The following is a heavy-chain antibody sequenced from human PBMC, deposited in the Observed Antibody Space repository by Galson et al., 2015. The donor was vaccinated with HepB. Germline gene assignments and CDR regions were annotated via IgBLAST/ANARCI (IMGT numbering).Heavy chain of an antibody. CDR2: INHSGST. J-gene: IGHJ4*02. V-gene: IGHV4-34*01. CDR1: GGSFSGYY. CDR3: ARVKAGGGYSSSFDY. Sequence: SETLSLTCAVYGGSFSGYYWSWIRQPPGKGLEWIGEINHSGSTNYNPSLKSRVTISVDTSKNQFSLKLSSVTAADTAVYYCARVKAGGGYSSSFDYWGQGTLVTVSS. D-gene: IGHD6-6*01.